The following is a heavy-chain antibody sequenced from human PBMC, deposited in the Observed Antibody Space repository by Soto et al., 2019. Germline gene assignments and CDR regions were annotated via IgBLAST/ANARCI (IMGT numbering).Heavy chain of an antibody. V-gene: IGHV3-23*01. CDR2: ISGSGGST. Sequence: GGSLRLSCAASGFTFSSYAMSWVRQAPGKGLEWVSAISGSGGSTYYADSVKGRFTISRDNSKNTLYLQMNSLRAEDTAVYYCAKVLRYFDWLLPHDAFDIWGQGTMVTVSS. J-gene: IGHJ3*02. CDR1: GFTFSSYA. D-gene: IGHD3-9*01. CDR3: AKVLRYFDWLLPHDAFDI.